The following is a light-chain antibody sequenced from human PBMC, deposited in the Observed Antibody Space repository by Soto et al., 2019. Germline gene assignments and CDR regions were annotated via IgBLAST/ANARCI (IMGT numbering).Light chain of an antibody. CDR3: QQSYITPWT. Sequence: DIQMTQSPSSLSASVGDRATITFRASHTISSYLNWYQQRPGKAPNLLMYGASSLQSGVPSRFSGSGSGTDFTLTISSLQPEDFATYYCQQSYITPWTFGQGTKVDIK. CDR1: HTISSY. J-gene: IGKJ1*01. CDR2: GAS. V-gene: IGKV1-39*01.